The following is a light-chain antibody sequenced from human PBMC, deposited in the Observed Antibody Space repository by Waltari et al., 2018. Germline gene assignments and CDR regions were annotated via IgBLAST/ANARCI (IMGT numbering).Light chain of an antibody. Sequence: SYGLTQPPSVAVSPGPTARHTCGGDYFGTEDVNWYQQKPPQAPLLVIYTNSARPSGIPDRFSGSRSGNTATLIIGGVEAGDEAEYYCQVWDVESDHVFFGGGTRLTVL. CDR2: TNS. J-gene: IGLJ7*01. CDR3: QVWDVESDHVF. V-gene: IGLV3-21*01. CDR1: YFGTED.